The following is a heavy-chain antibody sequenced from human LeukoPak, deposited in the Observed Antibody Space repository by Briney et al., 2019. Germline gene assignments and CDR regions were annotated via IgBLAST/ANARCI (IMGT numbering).Heavy chain of an antibody. J-gene: IGHJ4*02. V-gene: IGHV4-39*07. Sequence: SETLSLTCTVSGGSISSSSYYWGWIRQPPGKGLEWIGSIYYSGSTYYNPSLKSRVTISVDTSKNQFSLKLGSVTAADTAVYYCARDQFSPYGDYDPYYFDYWGQGTLVTVSS. D-gene: IGHD4-17*01. CDR2: IYYSGST. CDR3: ARDQFSPYGDYDPYYFDY. CDR1: GGSISSSSYY.